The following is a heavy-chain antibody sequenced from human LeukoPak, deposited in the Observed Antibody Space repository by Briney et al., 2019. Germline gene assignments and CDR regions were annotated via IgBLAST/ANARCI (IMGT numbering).Heavy chain of an antibody. CDR1: GYTFTSYY. Sequence: ASVKVSCKASGYTFTSYYMHWVRQAPGQGLESMGLINPSGGSTSYAQKFQGRVTMTRDMSTSTVYMELSSLRSEDTAVYYCARELLTYCSGGSCYSEVVGFDPWGQGTLVTVSS. CDR3: ARELLTYCSGGSCYSEVVGFDP. CDR2: INPSGGST. D-gene: IGHD2-15*01. J-gene: IGHJ5*02. V-gene: IGHV1-46*01.